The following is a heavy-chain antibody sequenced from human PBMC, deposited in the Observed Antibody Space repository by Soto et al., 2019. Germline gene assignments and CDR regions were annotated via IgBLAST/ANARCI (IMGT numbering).Heavy chain of an antibody. D-gene: IGHD2-21*02. V-gene: IGHV1-46*01. CDR3: ATLSCAGDCSINPGDYYYGMDG. Sequence: QVQLVQSGAEVKKPGASVKVSCKASGYIFISYYIHWVRQAPGQGLEWMGIINPGGGSTSYAEKLQGRVTMTRDTSTSTVYMELSRLRSEHTAVYYCATLSCAGDCSINPGDYYYGMDGWGQGTTVPLSS. J-gene: IGHJ6*02. CDR2: INPGGGST. CDR1: GYIFISYY.